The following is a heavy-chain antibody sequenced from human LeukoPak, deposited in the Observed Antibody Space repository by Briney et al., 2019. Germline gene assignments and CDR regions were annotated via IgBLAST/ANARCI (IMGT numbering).Heavy chain of an antibody. CDR3: AKDRAGTPWAD. CDR1: GFTFSTYT. J-gene: IGHJ4*02. V-gene: IGHV3-23*01. Sequence: PGGSLRLSFAAPGFTFSTYTMTWVRQAPGKGLECVSTIDGRSVDTYYADSVKGRFTISRDNSRNTVYLQMNSLRAEDTAVYYCAKDRAGTPWADWGQGTLVTVSS. D-gene: IGHD1-1*01. CDR2: IDGRSVDT.